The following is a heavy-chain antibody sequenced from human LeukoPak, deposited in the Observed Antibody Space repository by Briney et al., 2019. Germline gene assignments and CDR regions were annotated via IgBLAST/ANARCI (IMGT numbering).Heavy chain of an antibody. CDR3: ASSLIVRGVIDAFDI. Sequence: GESLKISCKGSGYSFTSYWIGWVRQLPGKGLEGMGIIYPGDSDTRSSPSFQGQVTISADKSISTAYLQWSSLKASDTAVYYCASSLIVRGVIDAFDIWGQGTMVTVSS. CDR1: GYSFTSYW. J-gene: IGHJ3*02. D-gene: IGHD3-10*01. CDR2: IYPGDSDT. V-gene: IGHV5-51*01.